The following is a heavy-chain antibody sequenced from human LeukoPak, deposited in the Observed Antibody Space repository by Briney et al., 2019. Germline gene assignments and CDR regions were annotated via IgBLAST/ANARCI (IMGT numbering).Heavy chain of an antibody. J-gene: IGHJ6*03. CDR1: GGSFSGYY. V-gene: IGHV4-34*01. D-gene: IGHD1-26*01. CDR2: INHSGST. Sequence: SSETLSLTCAVYGGSFSGYYWSWIRQPPGKGLEWIGEINHSGSTNYNPSLKSRVTISVDTSKNQFSLKLSSVTAADTAVYYCARRGATTIYMDVWGKGTTVTVSS. CDR3: ARRGATTIYMDV.